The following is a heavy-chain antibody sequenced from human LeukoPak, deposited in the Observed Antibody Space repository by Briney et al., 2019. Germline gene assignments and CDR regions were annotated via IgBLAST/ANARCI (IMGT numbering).Heavy chain of an antibody. V-gene: IGHV4-38-2*01. CDR1: DYSISSGYY. D-gene: IGHD2-15*01. CDR2: IYHRGST. J-gene: IGHJ6*03. Sequence: SETLSLTCAVSDYSISSGYYWGWIRQPPGKGLEWIGSIYHRGSTYYNPSLKSRVTISVDTSKDQFSLQLGSVTAADTAVYYCARPIVGDYYYMDVWGKGTTVTVSS. CDR3: ARPIVGDYYYMDV.